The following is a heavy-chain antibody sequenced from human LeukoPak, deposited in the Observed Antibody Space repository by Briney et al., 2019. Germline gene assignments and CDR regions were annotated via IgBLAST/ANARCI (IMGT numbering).Heavy chain of an antibody. Sequence: SETLSLTCTVSGGSISGSNHFWTWIRQPPGKGLEWIGSIYHRGNTYYNPSLKSRVTISVDTSKNQFSLRLSSVTAADTAVYFCGRRCDNGGCADYWGQGTLVTVSS. CDR3: GRRCDNGGCADY. J-gene: IGHJ4*02. D-gene: IGHD2-21*01. CDR2: IYHRGNT. V-gene: IGHV4-39*01. CDR1: GGSISGSNHF.